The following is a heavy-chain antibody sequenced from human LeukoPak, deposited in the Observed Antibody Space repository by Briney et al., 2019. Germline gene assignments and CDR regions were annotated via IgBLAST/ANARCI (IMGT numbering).Heavy chain of an antibody. D-gene: IGHD4-17*01. CDR1: GGSISSSNW. V-gene: IGHV4-4*02. CDR2: IYHSGST. Sequence: SETLSLTCAVSGGSISSSNWWSWVRQPPGKGLEWIGEIYHSGSTNYNPSLKSRVTISVDKSKNQFSLKLSSMTAADTAVYYCAREGTYGDYYYGMDVWGKGTTVTVSS. CDR3: AREGTYGDYYYGMDV. J-gene: IGHJ6*04.